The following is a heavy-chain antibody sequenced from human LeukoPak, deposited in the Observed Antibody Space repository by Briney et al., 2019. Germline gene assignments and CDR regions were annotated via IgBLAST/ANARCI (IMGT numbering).Heavy chain of an antibody. CDR1: GYTFTGYY. V-gene: IGHV1-2*02. J-gene: IGHJ6*02. D-gene: IGHD5-18*01. CDR2: INPNSGGT. Sequence: ASVKVSCKASGYTFTGYYMHWVRQAPGQGLEWMGWINPNSGGTNYAQKFQGRVTMTRDTSISTAYMELSRLRSDDTAVYYCARGPDTAMVTCGMDVWGQGTTVTVSS. CDR3: ARGPDTAMVTCGMDV.